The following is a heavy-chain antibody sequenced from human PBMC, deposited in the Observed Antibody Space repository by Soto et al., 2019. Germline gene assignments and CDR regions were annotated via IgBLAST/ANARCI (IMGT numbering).Heavy chain of an antibody. CDR3: ARATPSYDFWSGYYSEEEHNPPDI. Sequence: PSETLSLTCTVSGGSISSGGYYWSWIRQHPGKGLEWIGYIYYSGSTYYNPSLKSRVTISVDTSKNQFSLKLSSVTAADTAVYYCARATPSYDFWSGYYSEEEHNPPDIWGQGTMVTVSS. CDR2: IYYSGST. CDR1: GGSISSGGYY. J-gene: IGHJ3*02. V-gene: IGHV4-31*03. D-gene: IGHD3-3*01.